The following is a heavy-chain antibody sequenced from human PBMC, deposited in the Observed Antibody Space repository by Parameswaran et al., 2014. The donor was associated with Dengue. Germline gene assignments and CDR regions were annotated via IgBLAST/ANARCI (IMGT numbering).Heavy chain of an antibody. J-gene: IGHJ4*02. CDR2: IIPIFGTA. Sequence: SWVRQAPGQGLEWMGGIIPIFGTANYAQKFQGRVTITADESTSTAYMELSSLRSEDTAVYYCARAKVGANGLFEHTFDYWGQGTLVTVSS. D-gene: IGHD1-26*01. V-gene: IGHV1-69*01. CDR3: ARAKVGANGLFEHTFDY.